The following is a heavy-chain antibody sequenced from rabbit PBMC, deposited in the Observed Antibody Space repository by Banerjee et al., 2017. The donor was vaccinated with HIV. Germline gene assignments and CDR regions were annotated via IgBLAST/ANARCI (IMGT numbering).Heavy chain of an antibody. CDR2: IDPVFGST. D-gene: IGHD1-1*01. CDR1: GFDFSSYY. J-gene: IGHJ4*01. Sequence: QLKESGGGLVQPGGSLKLSCKASGFDFSSYYMSWVRQAPGKGLEWIGYIDPVFGSTYYASWVNGRFTISSHNAQNTLYLQLNSLTAADTATYFCARERGNIGYGRYDLWGQGTLVTVS. V-gene: IGHV1S7*01. CDR3: ARERGNIGYGRYDL.